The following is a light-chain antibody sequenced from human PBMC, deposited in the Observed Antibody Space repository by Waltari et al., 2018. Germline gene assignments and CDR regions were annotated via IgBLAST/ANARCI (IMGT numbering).Light chain of an antibody. CDR1: QGISDA. Sequence: IQMTQSPPPLSASVGHRVTITCRASQGISDALVWYQQKPGKAPKVLLFAASRLGSGVPSRFSGSGSGTDFTLTISSLQPEDFATYYCQHYYSSPRFGQGTKVEI. V-gene: IGKV1-NL1*01. J-gene: IGKJ1*01. CDR3: QHYYSSPR. CDR2: AAS.